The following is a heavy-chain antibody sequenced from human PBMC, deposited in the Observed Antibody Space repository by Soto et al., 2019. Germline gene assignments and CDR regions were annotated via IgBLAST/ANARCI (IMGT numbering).Heavy chain of an antibody. CDR3: ARQKPAASYYYYHGMDV. CDR1: GGSVSSYY. J-gene: IGHJ6*02. V-gene: IGHV4-59*08. CDR2: IYYSGST. Sequence: PSETLCLTCTVSGGSVSSYYWSWIRQPPGKGLEWIGYIYYSGSTNYNPSLKSRVTISVDTSKNQFSLKLSSVTAADTAVYYCARQKPAASYYYYHGMDVWGQGTTVTVSS. D-gene: IGHD2-2*01.